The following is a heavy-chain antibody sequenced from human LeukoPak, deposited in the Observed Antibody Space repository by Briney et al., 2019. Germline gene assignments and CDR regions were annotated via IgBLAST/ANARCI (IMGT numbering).Heavy chain of an antibody. J-gene: IGHJ6*02. V-gene: IGHV3-53*04. CDR2: IYSGGST. Sequence: GGSLRLSCAASGFTFSSYGMHWVRQAPGKGLEWVSVIYSGGSTYYADSVKGRFTISRHNSKNTLYLQMNSLRAEDTAVYYCAREIDYYGSGSYSQDVWGQGTTVTVSS. CDR3: AREIDYYGSGSYSQDV. D-gene: IGHD3-10*01. CDR1: GFTFSSYG.